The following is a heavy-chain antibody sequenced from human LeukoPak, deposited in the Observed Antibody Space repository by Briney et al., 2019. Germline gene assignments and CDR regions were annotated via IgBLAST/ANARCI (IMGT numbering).Heavy chain of an antibody. CDR1: GGSISSGGYY. CDR3: VRRKSGYYSDFDY. Sequence: SETLSLTCTVSGGSISSGGYYWSWIRQHPGKGLEWIGYIDYSGSTNYNPSLKSRVTITIDTSKKEFSLKVRSVTAADTAVYYCVRRKSGYYSDFDYWGQGTLITVSS. CDR2: IDYSGST. D-gene: IGHD3-3*01. V-gene: IGHV4-31*03. J-gene: IGHJ4*02.